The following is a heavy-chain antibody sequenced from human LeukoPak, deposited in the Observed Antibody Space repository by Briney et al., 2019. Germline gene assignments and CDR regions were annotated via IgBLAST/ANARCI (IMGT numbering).Heavy chain of an antibody. V-gene: IGHV3-30*02. CDR3: AKDVVGQQWVENY. D-gene: IGHD6-19*01. Sequence: GGSLRLSCAASRFTISSYAMSWVRQAPGKGPEWVAFVQYDGSIKLYGDSVKGRFTISRDNSKNTLYLQMNSLRPEDTALYHCAKDVVGQQWVENYWGQGTLVTVSS. J-gene: IGHJ4*02. CDR2: VQYDGSIK. CDR1: RFTISSYA.